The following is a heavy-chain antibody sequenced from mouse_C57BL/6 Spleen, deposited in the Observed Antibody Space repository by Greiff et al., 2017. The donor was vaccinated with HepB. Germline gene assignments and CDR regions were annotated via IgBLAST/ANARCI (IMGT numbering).Heavy chain of an antibody. CDR2: INPSNGGN. CDR1: GYTFTSYW. D-gene: IGHD2-1*01. CDR3: ARGGGNYRYAMGY. V-gene: IGHV1-53*01. Sequence: QVQLQQPGTELVKPGASVKLSCKASGYTFTSYWMHWVKQRPGQGLEWIGNINPSNGGNKYNEKFKIKATLTVNKSSSTAYMQLSSLTSEDSAVDYCARGGGNYRYAMGYWGQGTSVTVSS. J-gene: IGHJ4*01.